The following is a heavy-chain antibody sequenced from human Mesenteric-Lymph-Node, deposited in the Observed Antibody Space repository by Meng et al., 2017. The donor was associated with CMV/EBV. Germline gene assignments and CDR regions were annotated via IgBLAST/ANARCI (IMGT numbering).Heavy chain of an antibody. J-gene: IGHJ4*02. Sequence: QVYLVQSGAAVKNTGASSKVSCKASGYTFTGYYMHWVRQAPGQGLEWMGRINTNSGGTNYAQKFQGRGTMTRDTSISTAYMELSRLRSDDTAGYYCSRKVSDDPFDYWGQGTLVTVSS. CDR1: GYTFTGYY. V-gene: IGHV1-2*06. D-gene: IGHD1-1*01. CDR3: SRKVSDDPFDY. CDR2: INTNSGGT.